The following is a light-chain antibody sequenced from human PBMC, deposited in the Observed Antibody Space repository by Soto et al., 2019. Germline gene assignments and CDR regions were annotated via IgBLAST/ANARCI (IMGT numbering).Light chain of an antibody. V-gene: IGKV3-20*01. Sequence: EVVLTQSPGTLSLSPGERATLSCRASQSVSGSDLAWYQQKPGQAPRLLISGVSNRATGTPDRFSGSGSGTYFTLTIRSLEPEDFAVFYCHQYGISPPTFGPGTKVEI. CDR3: HQYGISPPT. CDR1: QSVSGSD. CDR2: GVS. J-gene: IGKJ1*01.